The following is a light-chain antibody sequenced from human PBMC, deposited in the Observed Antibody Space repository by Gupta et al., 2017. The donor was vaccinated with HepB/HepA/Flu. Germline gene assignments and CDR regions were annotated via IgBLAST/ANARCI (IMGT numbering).Light chain of an antibody. V-gene: IGKV1-39*01. CDR3: QQSDKTPPT. J-gene: IGKJ4*01. CDR1: QSISTY. Sequence: DIQMTQSPSSLSASVGDRVTITCRSSQSISTYLNWYHQKPGKAPKLLISFASTLQSGVPSRFSGSGSGTDFTLTISRLQPEDFAIYYCQQSDKTPPTFGGGTKVGIK. CDR2: FAS.